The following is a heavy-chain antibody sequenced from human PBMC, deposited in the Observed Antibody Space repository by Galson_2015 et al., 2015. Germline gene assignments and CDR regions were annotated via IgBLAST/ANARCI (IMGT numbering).Heavy chain of an antibody. Sequence: SVKVSCKASGYTFTSYYMHWVRQAPGQGLGWMGIINPSGGSTSYAQKFQGRVTMTRDTSTSTVYMELSSLRSEDTAVYYCARTSSMVPGTSHYYYGMDVWGQGTTVTVSS. CDR1: GYTFTSYY. CDR3: ARTSSMVPGTSHYYYGMDV. D-gene: IGHD3-10*01. V-gene: IGHV1-46*01. J-gene: IGHJ6*02. CDR2: INPSGGST.